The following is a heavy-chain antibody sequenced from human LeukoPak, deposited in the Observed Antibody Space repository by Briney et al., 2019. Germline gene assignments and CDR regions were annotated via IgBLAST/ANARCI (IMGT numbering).Heavy chain of an antibody. CDR1: GGTFSSYA. CDR2: IIPIFGTA. D-gene: IGHD5-12*01. J-gene: IGHJ4*02. Sequence: SVKVSCKASGGTFSSYAISWVRQAPGQGLEWMGGIIPIFGTANYAQKFQGRVTITADKSTSTAYMELRSLRSDDTAVYYCARDRVSGYDYVDYWGQGTLVTVSS. V-gene: IGHV1-69*06. CDR3: ARDRVSGYDYVDY.